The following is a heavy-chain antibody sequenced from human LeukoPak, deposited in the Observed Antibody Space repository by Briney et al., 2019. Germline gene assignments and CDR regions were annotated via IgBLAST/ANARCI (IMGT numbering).Heavy chain of an antibody. CDR1: GFTVSSNY. CDR2: IYSGGST. V-gene: IGHV3-66*01. CDR3: VKDRGYSSGWYKTDYFDY. Sequence: GGSLRLSCAASGFTVSSNYMNWVRQAPGKGLEWVSLIYSGGSTHYADSVKGRFTISRDNSKNTLYLQMSSLRAEDTAVYYCVKDRGYSSGWYKTDYFDYWGQGTLVTVSS. J-gene: IGHJ4*02. D-gene: IGHD6-19*01.